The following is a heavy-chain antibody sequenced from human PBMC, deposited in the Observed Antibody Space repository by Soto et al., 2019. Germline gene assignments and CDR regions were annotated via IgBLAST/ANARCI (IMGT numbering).Heavy chain of an antibody. Sequence: QVQLVQSGAEVKKPGASVKVSCKASGYTFISYGISWVRQAPGQGLEWMGWINAFNGNTNYAQKLQGRVTMTRYTSTSTAYMELRSLRSDDTAMYYCARDPVAGTYFDYWGQGTLVTVSS. CDR2: INAFNGNT. V-gene: IGHV1-18*01. D-gene: IGHD6-19*01. CDR1: GYTFISYG. J-gene: IGHJ4*02. CDR3: ARDPVAGTYFDY.